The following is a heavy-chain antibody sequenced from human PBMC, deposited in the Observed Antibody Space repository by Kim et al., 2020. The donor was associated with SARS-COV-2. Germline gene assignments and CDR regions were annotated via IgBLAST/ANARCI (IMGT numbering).Heavy chain of an antibody. CDR3: TRREYGGSFDY. CDR2: T. J-gene: IGHJ4*02. Sequence: TAYAASVKGRFTISRDDSKNTAYLQMNSLKTEDTAVYYCTRREYGGSFDYWGQGTLVTVSS. D-gene: IGHD4-17*01. V-gene: IGHV3-73*01.